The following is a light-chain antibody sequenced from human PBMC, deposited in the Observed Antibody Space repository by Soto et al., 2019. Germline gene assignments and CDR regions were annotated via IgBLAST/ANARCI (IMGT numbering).Light chain of an antibody. CDR3: QQLNSYPIT. Sequence: DIQLTQSPSFLSASVGDRVTITGRASQGISSYLAWYQQKPGKAPNLLIYAASTLQSGVPSRFSGSGSGTEFTLTISSLQPGDFATYYCQQLNSYPITFGQGTRLEIK. CDR2: AAS. CDR1: QGISSY. J-gene: IGKJ5*01. V-gene: IGKV1-9*01.